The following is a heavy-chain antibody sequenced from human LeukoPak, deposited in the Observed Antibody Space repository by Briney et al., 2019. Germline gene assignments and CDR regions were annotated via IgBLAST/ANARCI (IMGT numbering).Heavy chain of an antibody. J-gene: IGHJ3*02. CDR3: ARGVLLWFGDTPNAFDI. V-gene: IGHV4-39*07. Sequence: PSETLSLTCTVSGGSISSSSYYWGWIRQPPGKGLEWIGSIYYSGSTYYNPSLKSRVTISVDTSKNQFSLKLSSVTAADTAVYYCARGVLLWFGDTPNAFDIWGQGTMVTVSS. D-gene: IGHD3-10*01. CDR2: IYYSGST. CDR1: GGSISSSSYY.